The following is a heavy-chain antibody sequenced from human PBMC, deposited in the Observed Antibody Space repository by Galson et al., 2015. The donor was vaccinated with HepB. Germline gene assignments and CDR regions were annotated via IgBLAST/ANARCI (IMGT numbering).Heavy chain of an antibody. V-gene: IGHV4-31*03. CDR1: GGSISSGGYY. J-gene: IGHJ6*02. CDR2: IYYSGST. D-gene: IGHD3-3*01. CDR3: ARGTIFGVVIERYYGMDV. Sequence: TLSLTCTVSGGSISSGGYYWSWIRQHPGKGLEWIGYIYYSGSTYYNPSLKSRVTISVDTSKNQFSLKLSSVTAADTAVYYCARGTIFGVVIERYYGMDVWGQGTTVTVSS.